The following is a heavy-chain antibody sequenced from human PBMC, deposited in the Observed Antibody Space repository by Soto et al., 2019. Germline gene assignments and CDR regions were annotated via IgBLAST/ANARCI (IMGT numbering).Heavy chain of an antibody. D-gene: IGHD5-18*01. J-gene: IGHJ4*02. CDR1: GFTFSSYS. Sequence: EVQLVESGGGLVQPGGSLRLSCAASGFTFSSYSMNWVRQAPGKGLEWVSYISSSSSTIYYADSEKGRFTISRDNAKNSLYLQMNSLRAEDTAVYYCARDGGYSYGPFDYWGQGTLVTVSS. CDR3: ARDGGYSYGPFDY. V-gene: IGHV3-48*01. CDR2: ISSSSSTI.